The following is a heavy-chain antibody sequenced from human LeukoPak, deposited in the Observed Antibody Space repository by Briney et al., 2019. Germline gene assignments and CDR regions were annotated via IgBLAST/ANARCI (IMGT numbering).Heavy chain of an antibody. CDR1: GGTFSSYA. CDR2: IIPILGIA. V-gene: IGHV1-69*04. D-gene: IGHD4-17*01. CDR3: ARHRSYGDFRDY. Sequence: GASVKVSCKASGGTFSSYAISWVRQAPGQGLEWMGRIIPILGIANYAQKFQGRVTITADKSTSTAYMELSSLRSDDTAVYYCARHRSYGDFRDYWGQGTLVTVSS. J-gene: IGHJ4*02.